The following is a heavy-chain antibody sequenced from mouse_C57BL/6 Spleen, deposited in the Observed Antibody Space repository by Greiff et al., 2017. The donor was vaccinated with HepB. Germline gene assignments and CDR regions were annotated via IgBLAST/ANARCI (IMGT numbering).Heavy chain of an antibody. D-gene: IGHD2-5*01. CDR1: GYAFSSSW. Sequence: QVHVKQSGPELVKPGASVKISCKASGYAFSSSWMNWVKQRPGKGLEWIGRIYPGDGDTNYNGKFKGKATLTADKSSSTAYMQLSSLTSEDSAVYFCARSHYSNYFDYWGQGTTLTVSS. CDR3: ARSHYSNYFDY. V-gene: IGHV1-82*01. CDR2: IYPGDGDT. J-gene: IGHJ2*01.